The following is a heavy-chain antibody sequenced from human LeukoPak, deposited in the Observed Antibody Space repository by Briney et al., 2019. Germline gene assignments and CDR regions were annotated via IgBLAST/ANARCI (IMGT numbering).Heavy chain of an antibody. V-gene: IGHV4-4*07. CDR1: GGSISSYY. CDR2: IYTSGST. CDR3: ARESGQQLVPGQFDY. D-gene: IGHD6-13*01. Sequence: KPSETLSLTCTVSGGSISSYYWSWIRQPAGKGLEWIGRIYTSGSTNYNPSLKSRVTMSVDTPKNQFSLKLSSVTAADTAVYYCARESGQQLVPGQFDYWGQGTLVTVSS. J-gene: IGHJ4*02.